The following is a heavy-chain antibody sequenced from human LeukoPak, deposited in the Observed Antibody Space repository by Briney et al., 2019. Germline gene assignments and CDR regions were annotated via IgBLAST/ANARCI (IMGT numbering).Heavy chain of an antibody. CDR1: GFTFTDYA. CDR2: ISDYGRTT. D-gene: IGHD1-1*01. V-gene: IGHV3-23*01. Sequence: GGSLRLSCAASGFTFTDYAIYWVRQAPGRGLEWVSGISDYGRTTYYADSVKGRFTVSRDNSRNTAYLQMNGLRAEDTAIYFCSIDRERDDISLFFWGQGTLVTVSS. J-gene: IGHJ4*02. CDR3: SIDRERDDISLFF.